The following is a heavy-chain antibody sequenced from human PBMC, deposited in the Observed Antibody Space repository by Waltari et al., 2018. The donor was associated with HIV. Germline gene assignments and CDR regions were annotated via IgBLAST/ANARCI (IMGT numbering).Heavy chain of an antibody. CDR2: ISGSGDDT. Sequence: EVELLESGGGLVKPGGSLRLSCAASRFSFSNYAMSWVRQAPGKGLEWVSTISGSGDDTHYADSLKGRFTVSRDNSKNTVYLQMKSLRDDDTAVYYCATRLNVFNNDVDPWGRGTLVTVFS. V-gene: IGHV3-23*01. CDR1: RFSFSNYA. CDR3: ATRLNVFNNDVDP. D-gene: IGHD1-1*01. J-gene: IGHJ5*02.